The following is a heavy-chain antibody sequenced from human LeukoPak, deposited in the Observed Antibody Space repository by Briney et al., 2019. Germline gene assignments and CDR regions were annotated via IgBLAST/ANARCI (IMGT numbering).Heavy chain of an antibody. V-gene: IGHV3-23*01. Sequence: PGGSLRLSCAASGFTFGSYAMSWVRQAPGKGLEWVSSISGSGASTYYADSLKGRLTISRDNSHSTVYLQVNNLRVEDTAVYYCAKDYEFWSGYLDHWGQGTLVIVSS. CDR3: AKDYEFWSGYLDH. CDR2: ISGSGAST. J-gene: IGHJ5*02. CDR1: GFTFGSYA. D-gene: IGHD3-3*01.